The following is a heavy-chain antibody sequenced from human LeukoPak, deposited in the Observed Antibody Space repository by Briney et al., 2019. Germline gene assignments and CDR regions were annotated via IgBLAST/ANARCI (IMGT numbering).Heavy chain of an antibody. V-gene: IGHV1-46*01. CDR1: GYTFTSYY. J-gene: IGHJ4*02. Sequence: GASVKVSCKASGYTFTSYYMHWVRQAPGQGLEWMGIINPSGGSTSYAQKFQGRVTMTRDTSTSTVYMELSSLRSEDTAVYYCARDGSGYSYGYYFDYWGQGTLATVSS. CDR3: ARDGSGYSYGYYFDY. CDR2: INPSGGST. D-gene: IGHD5-18*01.